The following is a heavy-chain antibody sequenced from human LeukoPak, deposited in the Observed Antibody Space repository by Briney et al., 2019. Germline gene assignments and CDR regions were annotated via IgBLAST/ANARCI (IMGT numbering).Heavy chain of an antibody. V-gene: IGHV1-2*02. CDR2: INPNSGGT. D-gene: IGHD6-13*01. J-gene: IGHJ5*02. CDR3: ARDVPAGNNWFDP. Sequence: ASVKVSCKASGYTFTRYYMHWVRQAPAQGLEWMGWINPNSGGTNYAQKFQGRVTMTRDTSISTAYMELSRLRSDDTAVYYCARDVPAGNNWFDPWGQGTLVTVSS. CDR1: GYTFTRYY.